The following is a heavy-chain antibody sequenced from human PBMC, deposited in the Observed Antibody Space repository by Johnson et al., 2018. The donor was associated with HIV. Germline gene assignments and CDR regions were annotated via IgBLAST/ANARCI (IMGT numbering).Heavy chain of an antibody. CDR3: ARSYSSSSHDAFDI. CDR1: GFTFSRYA. V-gene: IGHV3-48*03. CDR2: ISSSGSTI. D-gene: IGHD6-6*01. Sequence: VQLVESGGGVVQPGRSLRVSCAASGFTFSRYAMHWVRQAPGKGPEWVSYISSSGSTIYYADSVKGRFTISRDNAKNSLYLQMNSLRAEDTAVYYCARSYSSSSHDAFDIWGQGTMVTVSS. J-gene: IGHJ3*02.